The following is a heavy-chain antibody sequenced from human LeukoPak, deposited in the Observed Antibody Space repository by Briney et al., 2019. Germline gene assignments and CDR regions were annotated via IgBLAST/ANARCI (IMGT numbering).Heavy chain of an antibody. V-gene: IGHV4-4*07. CDR2: IYTSGST. CDR3: AKDIGGEWELLLYDY. J-gene: IGHJ4*02. Sequence: SETLSLTCTVSGGSISSYYWSWIRQPAGKGLEWIGRIYTSGSTNYNPSLKSRVTISVDTSKNQFSLKLSSVTAADTAVYYCAKDIGGEWELLLYDYWGQGTLVTVSS. CDR1: GGSISSYY. D-gene: IGHD1-26*01.